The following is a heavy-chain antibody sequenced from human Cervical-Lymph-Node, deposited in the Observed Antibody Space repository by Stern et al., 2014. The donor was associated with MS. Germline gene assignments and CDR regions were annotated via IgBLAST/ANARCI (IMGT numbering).Heavy chain of an antibody. CDR1: GFTFSSYA. CDR2: ISGSGGTT. D-gene: IGHD5-12*01. CDR3: AKQVAGSAMDV. J-gene: IGHJ6*02. Sequence: EEQLVESGGGFVQPGGSLRLSCAGSGFTFSSYAMSWVRQAPGKGLEWVSGISGSGGTTYHADSVEGRFTISRDNSKNTLYLHINSLRTDDTAVYYCAKQVAGSAMDVWGQGTTVTVSS. V-gene: IGHV3-23*04.